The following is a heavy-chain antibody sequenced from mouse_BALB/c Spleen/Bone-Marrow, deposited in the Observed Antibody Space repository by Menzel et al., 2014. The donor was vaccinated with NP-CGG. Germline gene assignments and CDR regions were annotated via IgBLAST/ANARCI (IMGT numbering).Heavy chain of an antibody. CDR1: GYTFTDYN. CDR3: ARWLPY. J-gene: IGHJ3*01. Sequence: EVHLVESGPELVKPGASVKISCKASGYTFTDYNMYWVKQSHGKSLEWIGYIYPYNGGTGYNQKFKSKATLTVDNSSSTAYMELRSLTSEDSAVYYCARWLPYWGQGTLVTVSA. CDR2: IYPYNGGT. V-gene: IGHV1S29*02.